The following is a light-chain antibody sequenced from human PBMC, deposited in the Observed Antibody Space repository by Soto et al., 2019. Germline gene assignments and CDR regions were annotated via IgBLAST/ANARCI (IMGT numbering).Light chain of an antibody. Sequence: DIQMTRAPSTLSGSVGDRVTITGRASQTISSWLAWYQQRPGKAPKLLIYKASTLKSGVPSRFSGSGSGTEFTLNISSLQPDDFATDYCQHYNSYSESFGQGTKVELK. CDR3: QHYNSYSES. J-gene: IGKJ1*01. CDR1: QTISSW. CDR2: KAS. V-gene: IGKV1-5*03.